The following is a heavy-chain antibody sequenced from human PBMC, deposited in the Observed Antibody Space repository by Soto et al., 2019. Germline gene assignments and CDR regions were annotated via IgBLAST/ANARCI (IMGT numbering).Heavy chain of an antibody. D-gene: IGHD3-22*01. Sequence: GSLRLSCAASAFTFGTYGMHWVRQAPGKGLEWVAVISYDGSNKYYADSVKGRFTISRDNSKNTLYLQMNSLRAEDTAVYYCAKPYYDSSGYFDYWGQGTLVTVSS. CDR3: AKPYYDSSGYFDY. CDR2: ISYDGSNK. V-gene: IGHV3-30*18. J-gene: IGHJ4*02. CDR1: AFTFGTYG.